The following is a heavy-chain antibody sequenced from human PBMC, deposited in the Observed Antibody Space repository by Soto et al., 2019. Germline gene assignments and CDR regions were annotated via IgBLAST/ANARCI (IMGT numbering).Heavy chain of an antibody. V-gene: IGHV1-69*01. Sequence: QVQLVQSGAEVKKPGSSVKVSCKASGGTFSSYAISWVQQAPGQGLEWMGGIIPIFGTANYAQKFQGRVTITADESTSTAYMELSSLRSEDTAVYYCARDRQQVGAAGYFDYWAQGTLVTVSS. CDR3: ARDRQQVGAAGYFDY. J-gene: IGHJ4*02. D-gene: IGHD6-13*01. CDR2: IIPIFGTA. CDR1: GGTFSSYA.